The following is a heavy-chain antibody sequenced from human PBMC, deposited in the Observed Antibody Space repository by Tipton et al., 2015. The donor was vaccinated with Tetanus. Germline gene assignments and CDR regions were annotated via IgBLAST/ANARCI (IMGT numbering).Heavy chain of an antibody. D-gene: IGHD1-20*01. J-gene: IGHJ4*02. V-gene: IGHV3-48*02. CDR2: IHPRSTSM. Sequence: QLVQSGGGLVQPGGSLRLSCAASGFTFSDYGMNWVRQAPGKGLEWVSYIHPRSTSMYYADSVKGRFTISRDNAKNSLYLQMNSLTDADMAVYYCAFRTNWRFSRGFDCWGQGILVTVSS. CDR1: GFTFSDYG. CDR3: AFRTNWRFSRGFDC.